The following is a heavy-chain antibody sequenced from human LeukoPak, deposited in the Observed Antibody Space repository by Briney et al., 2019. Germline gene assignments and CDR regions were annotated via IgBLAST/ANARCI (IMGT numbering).Heavy chain of an antibody. Sequence: GGSLRLSCAASGFTFSSYSMNWVRQAPGKGLEWVSYISSSSSTIYYADSVKGRFTISRDNAKNSLYLQMNSLRAEDTAVYYCAREAIPLASGYEFLDYWGQGTLVTVSS. J-gene: IGHJ4*02. V-gene: IGHV3-48*04. D-gene: IGHD5-12*01. CDR1: GFTFSSYS. CDR2: ISSSSSTI. CDR3: AREAIPLASGYEFLDY.